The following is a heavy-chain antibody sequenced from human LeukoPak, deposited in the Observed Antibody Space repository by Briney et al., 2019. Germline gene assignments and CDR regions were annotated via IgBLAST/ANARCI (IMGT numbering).Heavy chain of an antibody. Sequence: LGGSLRLSCAASQFTFNNNAMSWVRQAPGKGLEWVSGLSGDSSSIYYAASVKGRFTISRDNSKNMLYLQMNSLRAEDTAVYYCTRFRGSGSSTLYSFDYWGQGSLVTVAP. CDR3: TRFRGSGSSTLYSFDY. D-gene: IGHD3-10*01. V-gene: IGHV3-23*01. CDR1: QFTFNNNA. J-gene: IGHJ4*02. CDR2: LSGDSSSI.